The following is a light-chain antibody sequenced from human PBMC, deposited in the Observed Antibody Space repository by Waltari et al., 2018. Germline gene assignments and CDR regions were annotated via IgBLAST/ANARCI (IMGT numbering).Light chain of an antibody. Sequence: QSGLTQPPSVSGAPGQRVTISCTGSSSNIGAGNDVHWYQLLPGTAPKLLIYGNTNRPSGVPDRFSGSKSGTSASLAITGLQAEDEADYYCQSYDRSLSGSIFGGGTKLTVL. CDR2: GNT. CDR3: QSYDRSLSGSI. V-gene: IGLV1-40*01. CDR1: SSNIGAGND. J-gene: IGLJ2*01.